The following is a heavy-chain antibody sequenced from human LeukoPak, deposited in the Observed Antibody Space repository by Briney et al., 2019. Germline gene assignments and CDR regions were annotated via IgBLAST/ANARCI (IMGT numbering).Heavy chain of an antibody. CDR1: GGSISSGSYY. D-gene: IGHD3-10*01. CDR3: ARVFLGRVGGQSWKHDAFDI. Sequence: KTSETLSLTCTVSGGSISSGSYYWSWIRQPAGKGLEWIGRIYTSGSTNYNPSLKSRVTISVDTSKNQFSLKLSSVTAADTAVYYCARVFLGRVGGQSWKHDAFDIWGQGTMVTVSS. CDR2: IYTSGST. V-gene: IGHV4-61*02. J-gene: IGHJ3*02.